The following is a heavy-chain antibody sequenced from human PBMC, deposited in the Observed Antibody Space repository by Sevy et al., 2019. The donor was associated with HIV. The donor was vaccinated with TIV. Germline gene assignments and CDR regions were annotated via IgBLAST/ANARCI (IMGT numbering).Heavy chain of an antibody. V-gene: IGHV4-61*02. CDR1: GDSISSSNYY. CDR2: IYTSGST. CDR3: ARDILVAGQWRNFDY. J-gene: IGHJ4*02. D-gene: IGHD6-19*01. Sequence: SETLSLTCTVSGDSISSSNYYWNWIRQPAGEGLEWIGRIYTSGSTNYNPSLKSRVTISVDTSKNQSSLKLRSVTAADTAVYYCARDILVAGQWRNFDYWGQGTLVTVSS.